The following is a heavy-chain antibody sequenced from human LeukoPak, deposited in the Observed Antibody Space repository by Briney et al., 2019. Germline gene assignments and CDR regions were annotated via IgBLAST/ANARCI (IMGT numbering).Heavy chain of an antibody. CDR3: ARDGKPGIAIYYYGMDV. CDR1: GFTFRSYG. J-gene: IGHJ6*02. D-gene: IGHD6-13*01. Sequence: GQSLRLSCAASGFTFRSYGMHWVRQAPGKGLEWVAVIWYDGSKKYYADSVKGRFTISRDNSKNMLYLQMNSLRAEDTAVYYCARDGKPGIAIYYYGMDVWGQGTTVTVSS. CDR2: IWYDGSKK. V-gene: IGHV3-33*01.